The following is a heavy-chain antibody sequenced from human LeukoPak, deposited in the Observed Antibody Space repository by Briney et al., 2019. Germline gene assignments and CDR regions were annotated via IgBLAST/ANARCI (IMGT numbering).Heavy chain of an antibody. CDR1: GGSIRNYY. V-gene: IGHV4-4*07. CDR2: IHTSGST. CDR3: ARKADSSSGSNWFDP. Sequence: SETLSLTCTVSGGSIRNYYWNWIRQSAGKGLELIGRIHTSGSTSYNPSLKSRVTMSIDASKNQFSLKLSSVTAADTAVYYCARKADSSSGSNWFDPWGQGTLVTVSS. J-gene: IGHJ5*02. D-gene: IGHD6-13*01.